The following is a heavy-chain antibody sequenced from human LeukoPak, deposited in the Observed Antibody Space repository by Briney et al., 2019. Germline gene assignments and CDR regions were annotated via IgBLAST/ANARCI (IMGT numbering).Heavy chain of an antibody. CDR1: GFTFNSFW. J-gene: IGHJ4*02. V-gene: IGHV3-74*01. D-gene: IGHD4-23*01. CDR2: INNDGSST. Sequence: GGSLRLSCAASGFTFNSFWMHWVRQAPGKGLVWVSHINNDGSSTSYADSVKGRFTISRDNAKNTLYLQMNSLRAEDTAVYYCARGPNSQDYWGQGTLVTVSS. CDR3: ARGPNSQDY.